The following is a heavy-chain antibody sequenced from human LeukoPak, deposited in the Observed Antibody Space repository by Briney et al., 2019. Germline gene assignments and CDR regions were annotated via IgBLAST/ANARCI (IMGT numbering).Heavy chain of an antibody. J-gene: IGHJ4*02. CDR1: GFTFNNYA. V-gene: IGHV3-23*01. CDR2: VNTGGGA. CDR3: ASDLHEYYFDY. Sequence: PGGSLRLSCAASGFTFNNYAMTWVRQAPGKGLQWVATVNTGGGAYYAGSVKGRFTISRDNSRNTLYLQMNSLRAEDTALYYCASDLHEYYFDYWGQGTLVTVSS.